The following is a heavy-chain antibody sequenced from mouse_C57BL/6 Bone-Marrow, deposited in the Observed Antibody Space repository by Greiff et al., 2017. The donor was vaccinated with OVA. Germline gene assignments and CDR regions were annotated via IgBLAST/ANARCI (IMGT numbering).Heavy chain of an antibody. CDR3: ASEEDYGSWFAD. D-gene: IGHD2-4*01. Sequence: EVLLVESGGGLVKPGGSLKLSCAASGFTFSSYAMSWVRQTPEKGLEWVATISDGGSYTYYPDNVKGRFTISRDNAKNNLYLQMSHLKSEDTAMYDSASEEDYGSWFADWGQGTLVTVSA. V-gene: IGHV5-4*01. J-gene: IGHJ3*01. CDR2: ISDGGSYT. CDR1: GFTFSSYA.